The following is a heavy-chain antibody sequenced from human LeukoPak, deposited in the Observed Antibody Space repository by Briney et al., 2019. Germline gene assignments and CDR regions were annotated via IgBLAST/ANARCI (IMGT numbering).Heavy chain of an antibody. CDR2: IMQDGGER. D-gene: IGHD1-26*01. V-gene: IGHV3-7*01. CDR1: GSTFSSYW. CDR3: ARDRVGTTRDFDY. J-gene: IGHJ4*02. Sequence: PGGSLRLSCAASGSTFSSYWMSWVRQAPGKGLEWVANIMQDGGERYYTDSVKGRFAISRDNAKNLLYLQMNSLRVEDTAVYFCARDRVGTTRDFDYWGQGALVTVSS.